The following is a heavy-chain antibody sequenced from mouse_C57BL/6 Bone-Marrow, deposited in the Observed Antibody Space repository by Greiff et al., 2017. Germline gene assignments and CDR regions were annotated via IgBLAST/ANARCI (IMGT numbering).Heavy chain of an antibody. CDR3: ARWPTVVATNY. CDR2: IYPGSGST. Sequence: QVQLQQPGAELVKPGASVKMSCKASGYTFTIYWITWVKQRPGQGLEWIGDIYPGSGSTNYNEKFKSKATLTVDTSSSTAYMQLGSLTSEDSAVYNCARWPTVVATNYWGQGTALTVSS. CDR1: GYTFTIYW. D-gene: IGHD1-1*01. J-gene: IGHJ2*01. V-gene: IGHV1-55*01.